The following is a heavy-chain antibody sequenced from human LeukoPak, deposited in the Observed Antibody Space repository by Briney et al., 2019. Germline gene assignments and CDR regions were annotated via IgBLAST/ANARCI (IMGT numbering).Heavy chain of an antibody. Sequence: GGSLRLSCAASGFTFSSYAMHWVRQAPGKGLEWVAVISYDGSNKYYADSVKGRFTISRDNARNSLYLQMNSLKTEDTAVYYCVTDMSVWGQGTLVTVSS. V-gene: IGHV3-30-3*01. CDR2: ISYDGSNK. D-gene: IGHD3-10*02. J-gene: IGHJ4*02. CDR3: VTDMSV. CDR1: GFTFSSYA.